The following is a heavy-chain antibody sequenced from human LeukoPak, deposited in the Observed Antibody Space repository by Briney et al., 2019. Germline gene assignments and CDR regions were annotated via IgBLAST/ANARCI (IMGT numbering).Heavy chain of an antibody. CDR3: AKDPYYYGSGSFYYFDY. J-gene: IGHJ4*02. V-gene: IGHV3-30*02. Sequence: GGSLRLSCAASGFTFSSYGMHWVRQAPGKGLEWVAFIRYDGSNKYYADSVKGRFTISRDNSKNTLYLQMNSLRAEDTAVYYCAKDPYYYGSGSFYYFDYWGQGTLVTVSS. D-gene: IGHD3-10*01. CDR1: GFTFSSYG. CDR2: IRYDGSNK.